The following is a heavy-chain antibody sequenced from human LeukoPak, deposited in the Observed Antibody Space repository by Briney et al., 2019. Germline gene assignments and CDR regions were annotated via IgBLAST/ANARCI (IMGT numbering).Heavy chain of an antibody. Sequence: GGSLRLSCAASGFTFSSYSMNWVRQAPGKGLEWVSSIGSSSSYIYYADSVKGRFTISRDNAKNSLYLQMNSLRAEDTAVYYCARDYGSSSPYDYWGQGTLVTVSS. CDR2: IGSSSSYI. D-gene: IGHD6-6*01. CDR3: ARDYGSSSPYDY. J-gene: IGHJ4*02. CDR1: GFTFSSYS. V-gene: IGHV3-21*01.